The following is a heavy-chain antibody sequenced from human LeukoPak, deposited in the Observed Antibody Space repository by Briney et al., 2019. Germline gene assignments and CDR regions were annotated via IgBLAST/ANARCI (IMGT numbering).Heavy chain of an antibody. CDR3: AKGGTVTRFPYDY. CDR1: GFTFNLYI. Sequence: GGSLRLSCAASGFTFNLYIMNWVRQAPGKGLEWVSSISSSSTYIFYADSVKGRFTISRDNAKNSLYLQMNSLRAEDTAVYYCAKGGTVTRFPYDYWGQGTLVTVSS. D-gene: IGHD4-17*01. V-gene: IGHV3-21*04. CDR2: ISSSSTYI. J-gene: IGHJ4*02.